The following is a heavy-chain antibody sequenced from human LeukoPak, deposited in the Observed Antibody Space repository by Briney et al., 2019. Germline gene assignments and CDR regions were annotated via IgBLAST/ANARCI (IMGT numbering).Heavy chain of an antibody. CDR2: ISIISSTI. CDR3: ARTYERELDY. J-gene: IGHJ4*02. Sequence: GGSLRLSCAASGFTFSSYHMNWVRQAPGKGLEWVSYISIISSTIYYADSVKGRFTISRDDAKNSVYLQMNSLRAEDTAVYYCARTYERELDYWGKGTLVTVSS. CDR1: GFTFSSYH. D-gene: IGHD5-12*01. V-gene: IGHV3-48*01.